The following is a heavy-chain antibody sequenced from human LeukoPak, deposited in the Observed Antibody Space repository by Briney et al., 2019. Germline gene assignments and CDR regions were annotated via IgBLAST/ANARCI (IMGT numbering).Heavy chain of an antibody. J-gene: IGHJ6*02. CDR1: GFTFSTYS. CDR3: ARDRELRYCSSSSCYNYFGMDV. CDR2: ITSDNYI. Sequence: GGSLRLSCAASGFTFSTYSMNWVRQAPGKGLEWVPSITSDNYIYYADSVKGRFTISRDNAKNSLYLQLNSLGAEDTALYYCARDRELRYCSSSSCYNYFGMDVWGQGTTVTVSS. V-gene: IGHV3-21*01. D-gene: IGHD2-2*02.